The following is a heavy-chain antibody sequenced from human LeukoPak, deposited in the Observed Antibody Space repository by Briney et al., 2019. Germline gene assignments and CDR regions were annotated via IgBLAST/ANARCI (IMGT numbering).Heavy chain of an antibody. V-gene: IGHV1-18*01. D-gene: IGHD3-22*01. CDR3: ARVRPTTYSSGYYYVDY. CDR1: GYTFTSYG. Sequence: ASVKVSCKASGYTFTSYGISWVRQAPGQGIEWMGWIIAYNGNTNYAQKLQGRVTMTTDTSTSTAYMELRSLRSDDTAVYYCARVRPTTYSSGYYYVDYWGQGTLVTVSS. CDR2: IIAYNGNT. J-gene: IGHJ4*02.